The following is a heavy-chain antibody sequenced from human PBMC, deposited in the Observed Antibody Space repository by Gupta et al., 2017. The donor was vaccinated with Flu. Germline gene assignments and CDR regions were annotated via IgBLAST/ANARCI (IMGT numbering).Heavy chain of an antibody. CDR2: ISSSAVT. CDR1: GFHFNSYE. J-gene: IGHJ4*02. V-gene: IGHV3-48*03. CDR3: ARGHWDN. Sequence: EVLLVESGGGLVQPGGSLRLSCTASGFHFNSYEMSWVRQAPGRGLEWVAIISSSAVTYYTDPVRGRFTISRDNANNLLYLQMSSLRVENTAVYYCARGHWDNWGQGTLVTVSS.